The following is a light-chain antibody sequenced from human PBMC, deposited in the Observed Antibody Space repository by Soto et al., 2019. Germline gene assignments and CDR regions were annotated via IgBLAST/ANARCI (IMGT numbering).Light chain of an antibody. CDR1: QSVSSSY. Sequence: EIVLTQSPGTLSLSPGERATLSCRASQSVSSSYLAWYQQKPGQAPRLLIYGASSRATGIPDRFSGSGSGTDFTLTISRLEPEAFAVYYCQQYGSSPYTFGQGTKMEMK. CDR3: QQYGSSPYT. CDR2: GAS. V-gene: IGKV3-20*01. J-gene: IGKJ2*01.